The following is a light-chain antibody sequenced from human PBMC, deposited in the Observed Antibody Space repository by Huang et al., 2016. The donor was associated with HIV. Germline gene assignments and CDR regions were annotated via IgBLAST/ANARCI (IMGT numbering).Light chain of an antibody. V-gene: IGKV3-15*01. CDR2: CAS. CDR1: QSVSNN. J-gene: IGKJ1*01. CDR3: QQYNDWLKT. Sequence: EIVMTQSPATLSVSPGERATLSCRASQSVSNNLAWYQQKPGQAPRPLVYCASTRATGIPVRFSGSGSGTEFTLTISSLQSEDFAIYYCQQYNDWLKTFGQGTKVEIK.